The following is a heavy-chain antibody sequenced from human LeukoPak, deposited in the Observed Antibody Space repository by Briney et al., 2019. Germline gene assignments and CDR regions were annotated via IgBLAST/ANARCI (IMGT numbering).Heavy chain of an antibody. Sequence: GGSLRLSCAAPGFTFNSYEMNWVRQAPGKGLEWVSYINSGGSAIYYADSVKGRFTISRDNAKNSLYLQMNSLRADDTAVYYCARGGSYVHYWGQGTLVTVSS. D-gene: IGHD1-26*01. J-gene: IGHJ4*02. CDR1: GFTFNSYE. CDR3: ARGGSYVHY. CDR2: INSGGSAI. V-gene: IGHV3-48*03.